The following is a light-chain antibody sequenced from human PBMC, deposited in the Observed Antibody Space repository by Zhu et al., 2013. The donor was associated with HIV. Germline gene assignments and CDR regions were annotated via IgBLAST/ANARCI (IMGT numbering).Light chain of an antibody. Sequence: DIVMTQSPVYMTVAPGEAASMSCASSQSLLHANGYNYVDWYLQKPGQSPQVLIYLASSRASGVPDRFSGSGSGTEFTLTISSVQSEDFATYYCQQLSSYPLTFGPGTKVDVK. CDR2: LAS. CDR1: QSLLHANGYNY. V-gene: IGKV2-28*01. CDR3: QQLSSYPLT. J-gene: IGKJ3*01.